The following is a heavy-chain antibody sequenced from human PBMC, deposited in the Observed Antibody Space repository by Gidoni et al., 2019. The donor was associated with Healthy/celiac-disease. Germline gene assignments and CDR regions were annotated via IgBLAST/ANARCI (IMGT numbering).Heavy chain of an antibody. V-gene: IGHV5-51*03. J-gene: IGHJ4*02. CDR1: GSSFTKYW. D-gene: IGHD2-8*02. Sequence: EVQLVQSGAEVKKSGESLKISCKGYGSSFTKYWIGWVRQMPGKGLEWMGIIYPGDSDTRYSPSFQGQVTISADKSISTAYLQWSSLKSSDTAMYYCARLFRHTGHFTYWGQGTLVTVSS. CDR3: ARLFRHTGHFTY. CDR2: IYPGDSDT.